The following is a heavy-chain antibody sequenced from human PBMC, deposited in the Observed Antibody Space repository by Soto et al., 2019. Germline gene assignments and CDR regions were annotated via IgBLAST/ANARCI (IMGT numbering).Heavy chain of an antibody. Sequence: GGSLRLSCASSGFTFSTYAMTWVRQAPGKGLEWVSAISGSGGSTFYAGSVKGRFTISRDNSKSTLYMQMNSLRAEDTAVYYCAKTAGAYGSGTADAFDIWGQGTMDTVSS. D-gene: IGHD3-10*01. J-gene: IGHJ3*02. CDR1: GFTFSTYA. CDR2: ISGSGGST. CDR3: AKTAGAYGSGTADAFDI. V-gene: IGHV3-23*01.